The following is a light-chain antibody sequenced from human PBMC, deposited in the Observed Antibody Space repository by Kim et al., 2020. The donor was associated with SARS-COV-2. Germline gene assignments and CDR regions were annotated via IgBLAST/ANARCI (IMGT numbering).Light chain of an antibody. Sequence: EIVMTQSPATLSVSPGERATLSCRASQSVSSNLVWYQQKPGKAPRLPISGASTRATGIPGRYSGSGSGTEFALTISSLQPDDFAVYYCQTYDSWPPLTSGGGTKVDIK. CDR1: QSVSSN. V-gene: IGKV3D-15*01. CDR3: QTYDSWPPLT. CDR2: GAS. J-gene: IGKJ4*01.